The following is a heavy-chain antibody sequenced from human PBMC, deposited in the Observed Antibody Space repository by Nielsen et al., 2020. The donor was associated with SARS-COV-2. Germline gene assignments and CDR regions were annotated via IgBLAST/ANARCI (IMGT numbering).Heavy chain of an antibody. D-gene: IGHD6-19*01. J-gene: IGHJ4*02. CDR3: AAYSSGWSLGGGD. Sequence: SETLSLTCTVSGGSISSSPYYWGWMRQPPGKGLEWIVSIYQSGSTYYSPSLKSRITISVDTSKNKFSLKLTSVTAADTAVYYCAAYSSGWSLGGGDWGQGTLVTVSS. CDR1: GGSISSSPYY. V-gene: IGHV4-39*07. CDR2: IYQSGST.